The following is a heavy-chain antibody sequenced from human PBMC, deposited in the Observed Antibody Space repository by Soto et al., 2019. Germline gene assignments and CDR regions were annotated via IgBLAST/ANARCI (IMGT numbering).Heavy chain of an antibody. J-gene: IGHJ4*02. CDR3: AFGNLSYYFDY. Sequence: GGSLRLSCAASGFAFSSFGMHWVRQAPGKGLEWVTIIWYDGSDKYYADSVEGRFAISRDNSKNTLYLQMNSLRAEDTAVYHCAFGNLSYYFDYWGQGAPVTVSS. D-gene: IGHD3-16*01. CDR2: IWYDGSDK. V-gene: IGHV3-33*01. CDR1: GFAFSSFG.